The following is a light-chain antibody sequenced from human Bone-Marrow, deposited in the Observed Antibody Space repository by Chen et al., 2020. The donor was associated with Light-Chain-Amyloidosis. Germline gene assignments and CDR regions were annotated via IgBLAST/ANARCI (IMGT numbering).Light chain of an antibody. CDR1: NIGSPS. CDR2: DDS. CDR3: PVWDRSRDRPV. V-gene: IGLV3-21*02. Sequence: SYVRTQPSSVSVAPGPTATIACGGNNIGSPSVPWYQQTPGQAPLLVVYDDSDRPSGTPARLSGSNSGNSATLTISRVEAGDEADYYCPVWDRSRDRPVFGGGTKLTVL. J-gene: IGLJ3*02.